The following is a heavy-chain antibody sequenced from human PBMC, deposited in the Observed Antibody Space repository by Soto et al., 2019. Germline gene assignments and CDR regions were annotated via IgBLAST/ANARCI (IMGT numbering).Heavy chain of an antibody. CDR2: ISGSGGST. CDR3: AKRGSGSDAFDI. J-gene: IGHJ3*02. CDR1: AVTNSSYA. V-gene: IGHV3-23*01. Sequence: PGGCVRHPCAVAAVTNSSYAMSRVRQAPGKGLEWVSAISGSGGSTYYADAVKGGFNISRDDSKNTLYLQMNSLRAEDTAVYYCAKRGSGSDAFDIWGQGTMVTVSS. D-gene: IGHD2-15*01.